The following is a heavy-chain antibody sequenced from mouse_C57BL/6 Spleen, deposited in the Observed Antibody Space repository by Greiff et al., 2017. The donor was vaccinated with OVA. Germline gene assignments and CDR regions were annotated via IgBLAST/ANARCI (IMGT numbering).Heavy chain of an antibody. CDR3: ATHPLDYCDY. J-gene: IGHJ2*01. D-gene: IGHD2-10*02. Sequence: EVKLQESGPGLVKPSQSLSLTCSVTGYSITSGYYWNWIRQFPGNKLEWMGYISYDGSNNYNPSLKNRISITRDTSKNQFFLKLNSVTTEDTATYYCATHPLDYCDYWGQGTTLTVSS. V-gene: IGHV3-6*01. CDR2: ISYDGSN. CDR1: GYSITSGYY.